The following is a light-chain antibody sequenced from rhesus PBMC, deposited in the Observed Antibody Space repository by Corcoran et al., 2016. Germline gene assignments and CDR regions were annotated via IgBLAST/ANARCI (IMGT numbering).Light chain of an antibody. CDR1: QSISGW. V-gene: IGKV1-22*01. CDR2: KSS. J-gene: IGKJ3*01. Sequence: DIQMTQSPSSLSASVGDTVTITCRANQSISGWLAWYQQQPGKAPNLLISKSSSLQSGVPSRFSGSGSGTDFTLTISSLQSEDFATYYCQQYSSSPLTFGPGTKLDIK. CDR3: QQYSSSPLT.